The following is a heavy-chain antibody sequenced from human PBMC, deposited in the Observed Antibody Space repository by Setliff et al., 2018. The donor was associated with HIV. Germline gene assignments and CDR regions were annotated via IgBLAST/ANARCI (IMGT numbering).Heavy chain of an antibody. D-gene: IGHD6-13*01. V-gene: IGHV5-51*01. CDR2: IYGTGFGA. CDR1: GYSFSNYY. CDR3: ARHGEAGDYMDV. J-gene: IGHJ6*03. Sequence: GESLKISCKGSGYSFSNYYIGWVRQMPGKGLEWMGVIYGTGFGARYSPSFEGQVTISADSSIATAYLQWSSLKASDTAIYYCARHGEAGDYMDVWGQGTTVTVSS.